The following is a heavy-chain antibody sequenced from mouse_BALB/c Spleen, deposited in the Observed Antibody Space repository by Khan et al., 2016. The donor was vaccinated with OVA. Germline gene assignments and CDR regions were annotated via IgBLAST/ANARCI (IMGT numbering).Heavy chain of an antibody. Sequence: EVQLVESGGGVVKPGGSLKLSCSASGFTFSSFAMSWVRQTPEKRLEWVATISTGGHYTFYPDSVKGRFTISRDNARNTLYLHLSSLRSEDTAIYYCARSLVDYYAMDYWGQGTSVTVSS. CDR3: ARSLVDYYAMDY. D-gene: IGHD2-2*01. CDR2: ISTGGHYT. CDR1: GFTFSSFA. V-gene: IGHV5-9-3*01. J-gene: IGHJ4*01.